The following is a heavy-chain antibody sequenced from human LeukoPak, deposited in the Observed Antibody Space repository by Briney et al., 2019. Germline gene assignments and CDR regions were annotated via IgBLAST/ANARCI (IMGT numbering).Heavy chain of an antibody. CDR2: IYHSGST. V-gene: IGHV4-38-2*02. CDR1: GYSISSGYY. Sequence: SETLSLTCTVSGYSISSGYYWGWIRPPPGKGLEWIGSIYHSGSTYYNPSLKSRVTISVDTSKNQFSLKLSSVTAATTVVYYCVRVGPAALPPFWLAPWSRGPLVTV. CDR3: VRVGPAALPPFWLAP. J-gene: IGHJ5*02. D-gene: IGHD2-2*01.